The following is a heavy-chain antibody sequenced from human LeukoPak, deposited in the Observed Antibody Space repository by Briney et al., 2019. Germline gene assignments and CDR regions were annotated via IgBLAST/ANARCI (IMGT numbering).Heavy chain of an antibody. CDR1: GGSISSSTYY. CDR3: ARLDYGDVGAFDI. D-gene: IGHD4-17*01. CDR2: IYYGGST. Sequence: SETLSLTCTVSGGSISSSTYYWGWIRQPPGKGLEWIGNIYYGGSTYYTPSVKSPVTISVDTSKNQFSLKLSSVTAADTAVYYCARLDYGDVGAFDIWGQGTIVTVS. V-gene: IGHV4-39*01. J-gene: IGHJ3*02.